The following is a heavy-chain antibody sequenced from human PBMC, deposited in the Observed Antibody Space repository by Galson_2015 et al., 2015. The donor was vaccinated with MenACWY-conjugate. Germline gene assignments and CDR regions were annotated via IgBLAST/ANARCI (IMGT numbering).Heavy chain of an antibody. CDR3: AKEGGLYSYVGHQYYYYMDV. V-gene: IGHV3-30*02. Sequence: SLRLSCAASGFTFYNYGIHWVRQAPGKGLEWVAFERYDGSERYYADSVKGRFTISRDNSKNALYLQMNILRAEDTAVYYCAKEGGLYSYVGHQYYYYMDVWGKATTVTVSS. D-gene: IGHD5-24*01. J-gene: IGHJ6*03. CDR1: GFTFYNYG. CDR2: ERYDGSER.